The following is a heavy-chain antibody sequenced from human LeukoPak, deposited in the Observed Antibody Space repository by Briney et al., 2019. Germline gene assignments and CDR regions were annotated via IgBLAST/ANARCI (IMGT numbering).Heavy chain of an antibody. CDR2: IYHSGST. V-gene: IGHV4-38-2*02. Sequence: PSETLSLTCTVSGYSISSGYYWGWIRQPPGKGLEWIGSIYHSGSTYYNPSLKSRVTISVDTSKNQFSLKLSSVTAADTAVYYCARGGALSTTIDYWGLGTLVTVSS. J-gene: IGHJ4*02. CDR1: GYSISSGYY. CDR3: ARGGALSTTIDY. D-gene: IGHD4-17*01.